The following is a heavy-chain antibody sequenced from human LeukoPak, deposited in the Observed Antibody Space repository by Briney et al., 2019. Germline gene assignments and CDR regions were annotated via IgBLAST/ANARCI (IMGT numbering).Heavy chain of an antibody. V-gene: IGHV3-30*04. J-gene: IGHJ4*02. Sequence: GRSLRLSFAASGFTFSSYAMHWVRQAPGKGLEWVAVISYDGSNKYYADSVKGRFTISRDNSKNTLYLQMNSLRAEDTAAYYCARDYGDYAYFDYWGQGTLVTVSS. CDR1: GFTFSSYA. CDR3: ARDYGDYAYFDY. D-gene: IGHD4-17*01. CDR2: ISYDGSNK.